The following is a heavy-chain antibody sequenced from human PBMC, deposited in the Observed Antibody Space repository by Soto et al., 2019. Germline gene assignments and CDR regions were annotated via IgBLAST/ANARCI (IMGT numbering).Heavy chain of an antibody. Sequence: QVQLQESGPGLVKPAETLSLTCTVSGDAISSGSYYWIWIRQPPGKGLEWIGFIYYTGSANYNASLRRRVTISVDTSKNQFSLRLNSVTAADTAKYFCASLDSSGQLEYWGQGSLVIVST. CDR3: ASLDSSGQLEY. D-gene: IGHD3-22*01. V-gene: IGHV4-61*01. J-gene: IGHJ4*02. CDR1: GDAISSGSYY. CDR2: IYYTGSA.